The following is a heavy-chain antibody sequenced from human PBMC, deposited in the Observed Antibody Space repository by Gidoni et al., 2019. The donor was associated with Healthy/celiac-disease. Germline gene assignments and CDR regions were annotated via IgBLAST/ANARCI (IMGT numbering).Heavy chain of an antibody. D-gene: IGHD6-13*01. CDR3: ARGTAAAGTYYGMDV. CDR2: IDSGGST. J-gene: IGHJ6*02. CDR1: GFTVSSNY. V-gene: IGHV3-53*02. Sequence: EVQLVETGGGLIQPGGSLRLSCAASGFTVSSNYMSWVRQAPGKGLEWGSVIDSGGSTDYADSVKGRFTISRDNSKNTLYLQMNSLRAEDTAVYYCARGTAAAGTYYGMDVWGQGTTVTVSS.